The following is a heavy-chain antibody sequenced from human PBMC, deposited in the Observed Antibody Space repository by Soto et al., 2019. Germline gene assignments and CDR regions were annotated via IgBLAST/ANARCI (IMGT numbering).Heavy chain of an antibody. D-gene: IGHD6-13*01. Sequence: PGGSLRLSCADSGFTFSSYAMIWVRQAPGKGLEWVSAISGSGGSTYYADSVKGRFTISRDNSKNTLYLQMNSLRAEDTAVYYCAKEGPRTGYSPTPFDYWGQGTLVIVSS. J-gene: IGHJ4*02. CDR2: ISGSGGST. V-gene: IGHV3-23*01. CDR1: GFTFSSYA. CDR3: AKEGPRTGYSPTPFDY.